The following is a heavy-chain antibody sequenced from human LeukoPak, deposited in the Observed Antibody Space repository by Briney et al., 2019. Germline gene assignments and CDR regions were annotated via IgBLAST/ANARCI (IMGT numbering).Heavy chain of an antibody. J-gene: IGHJ5*02. D-gene: IGHD3-22*01. V-gene: IGHV4-30-4*01. CDR1: GASISRGDYF. CDR3: ARPYYYDSRIDP. Sequence: PSQSLSLKPTISGASISRGDYFSSCIRPPPGKPLEWIAYMYYSGSTYYNPSLKSRVTMSADTSKKQLSLKLSSVTAADTAVYYCARPYYYDSRIDPWGQGILVTVSS. CDR2: MYYSGST.